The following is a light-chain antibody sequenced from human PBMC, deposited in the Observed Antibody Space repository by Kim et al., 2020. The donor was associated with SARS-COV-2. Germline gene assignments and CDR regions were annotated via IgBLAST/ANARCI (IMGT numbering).Light chain of an antibody. CDR2: RNS. Sequence: QSVLTQPPSVSGAPGQRVTISCTGRSSNIGAGYDVHWYQQLPGTAPKLLIYRNSNRPSGVPDRFSGSKSGTSASLAITGLQAEDEADYFCQSYDISLSAVIFGGGTQLTVL. V-gene: IGLV1-40*01. CDR3: QSYDISLSAVI. J-gene: IGLJ2*01. CDR1: SSNIGAGYD.